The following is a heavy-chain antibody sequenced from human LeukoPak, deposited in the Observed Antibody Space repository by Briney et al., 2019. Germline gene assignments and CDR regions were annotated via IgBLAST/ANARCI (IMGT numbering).Heavy chain of an antibody. CDR3: ARDNSARDEAWWFNP. D-gene: IGHD5-24*01. CDR2: ISPSGGST. CDR1: GYTFTSNY. Sequence: ASVKVSCKAFGYTFTSNYMHWVRQAPGQGPEWMGVISPSGGSTTYAQKFQGRVTLTRDMSTSTDYLELSSLRSEDTAVYYCARDNSARDEAWWFNPWGQGTLVTVSS. J-gene: IGHJ5*02. V-gene: IGHV1-46*01.